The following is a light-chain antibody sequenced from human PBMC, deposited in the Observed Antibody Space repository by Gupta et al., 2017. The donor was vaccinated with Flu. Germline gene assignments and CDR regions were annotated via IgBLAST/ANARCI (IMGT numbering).Light chain of an antibody. CDR2: AAS. V-gene: IGKV1-39*01. CDR3: QQSLSTPRT. CDR1: QSISSY. J-gene: IGKJ1*01. Sequence: DIQMTQSPSSLSASVGDRVTVTCRASQSISSYLNWYQQKPRKAPKLLIYAASSLQRGVPSRFSGSGSGTDFTLTISSLQPEDFATYYCQQSLSTPRTFGQGTKVEIK.